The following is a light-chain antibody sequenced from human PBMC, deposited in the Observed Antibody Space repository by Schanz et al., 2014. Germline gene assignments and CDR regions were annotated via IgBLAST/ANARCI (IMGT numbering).Light chain of an antibody. CDR3: QQRSNWWT. V-gene: IGKV3-11*01. Sequence: ESVLTQSPGTLSLSPGEGVTLSCRASQSVSTSLAWYQQKPGQAPRLLIYGASTRATGIPARFSGSGSGADFTLTISSLEPEDFAIYYCQQRSNWWTFGQGTKVEIK. J-gene: IGKJ1*01. CDR2: GAS. CDR1: QSVSTS.